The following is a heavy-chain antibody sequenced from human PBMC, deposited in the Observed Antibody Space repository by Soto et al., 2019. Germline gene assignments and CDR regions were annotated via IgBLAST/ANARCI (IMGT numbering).Heavy chain of an antibody. Sequence: LRLSCAASGFTFSSYAMHWVRQAPGKGLEWVAVISYDGSNKYYADSVKGRFTISRDNSKNTLYLQMNSLRAEDTAVYYCARASTTMIVVVTFDYWGQGTLVTVSS. CDR2: ISYDGSNK. CDR3: ARASTTMIVVVTFDY. CDR1: GFTFSSYA. V-gene: IGHV3-30-3*01. D-gene: IGHD3-22*01. J-gene: IGHJ4*02.